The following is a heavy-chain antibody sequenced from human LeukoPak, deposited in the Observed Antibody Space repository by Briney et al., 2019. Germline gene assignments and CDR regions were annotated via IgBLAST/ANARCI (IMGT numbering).Heavy chain of an antibody. V-gene: IGHV1-18*01. CDR3: ARVASSWYHGMDV. D-gene: IGHD6-13*01. CDR2: ISAYNGDT. Sequence: ASVKVSCKASGYTFTSYGITWVRQAPGQGLEWMGWISAYNGDTNYAQKLQGRVTMTTDTSTSTAYMELRSLKSDDTAVYYCARVASSWYHGMDVWGQGTTVTVSS. CDR1: GYTFTSYG. J-gene: IGHJ6*02.